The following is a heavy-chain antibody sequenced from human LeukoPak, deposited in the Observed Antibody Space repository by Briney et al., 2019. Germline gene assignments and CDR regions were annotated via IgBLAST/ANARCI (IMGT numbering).Heavy chain of an antibody. D-gene: IGHD3-22*01. CDR3: ARDLTGPYDH. J-gene: IGHJ4*02. CDR2: INVEGNYI. CDR1: GFSVTTYW. Sequence: GGSLRLSCAASGFSVTTYWMHWVRQTPGKRLVWVARINVEGNYIDYAESVKGRFTISRDSAKNTLFLQMNSLRVEDTAVYSCARDLTGPYDHWGQGTLVTVSS. V-gene: IGHV3-74*01.